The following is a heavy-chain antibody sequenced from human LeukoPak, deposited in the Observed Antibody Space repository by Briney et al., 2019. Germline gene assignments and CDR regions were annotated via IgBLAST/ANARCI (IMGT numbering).Heavy chain of an antibody. Sequence: SETLSLTCAVSGGSISSYYWSWIRQPPGKGLEWIGYIYYSGSTNYNPSLKSRVTISVDTSKNQFSLKLSSVTAADTAVYYCARDVYYYGSGSYRAFDIWGQGTMVTVSS. CDR2: IYYSGST. V-gene: IGHV4-59*01. CDR1: GGSISSYY. CDR3: ARDVYYYGSGSYRAFDI. J-gene: IGHJ3*02. D-gene: IGHD3-10*01.